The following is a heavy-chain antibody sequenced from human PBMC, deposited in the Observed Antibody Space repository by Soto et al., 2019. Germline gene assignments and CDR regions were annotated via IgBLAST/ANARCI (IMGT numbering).Heavy chain of an antibody. CDR1: GGSISSYY. Sequence: QVQLQESGPGLVKPSESLSLTCTVSGGSISSYYWSWIRQPPGKGLEWIGYIYYSGGTNYNPSLKSRVTISVDSSKNHFSLKLSSVTAADTAVFYCARRYGGNLDYWGQGTLVTVSS. V-gene: IGHV4-59*08. CDR3: ARRYGGNLDY. J-gene: IGHJ4*02. D-gene: IGHD1-26*01. CDR2: IYYSGGT.